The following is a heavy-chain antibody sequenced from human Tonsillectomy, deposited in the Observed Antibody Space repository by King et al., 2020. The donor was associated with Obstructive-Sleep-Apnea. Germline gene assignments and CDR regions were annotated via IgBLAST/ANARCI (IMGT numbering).Heavy chain of an antibody. CDR3: ARDFVMVRGANYYYYGMDV. V-gene: IGHV3-30*04. CDR1: GFTFSSYA. J-gene: IGHJ6*02. CDR2: ISYDGSNK. D-gene: IGHD3-10*01. Sequence: VQLVESGGGVVQPGRSLRLSCAASGFTFSSYAMHWVRQAPGKGLEWVAVISYDGSNKYYADSVKGRFTIARGNSKNTLDLQMNSLRAEDTAVYYCARDFVMVRGANYYYYGMDVWGQGTTVTVSS.